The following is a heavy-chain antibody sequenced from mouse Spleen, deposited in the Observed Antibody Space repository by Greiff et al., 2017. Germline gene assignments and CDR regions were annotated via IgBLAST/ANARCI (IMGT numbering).Heavy chain of an antibody. CDR3: ARHGNYGSRHYYAMDY. Sequence: EVKLVESGGGLVKPGGSLKLSCAASGFTFSSYAMSWVRQTPEKRLEWVATLSSGGSYTYYPDSVKGRFTRSRDNAKNTLYLQMSSLRSEDTAMYYCARHGNYGSRHYYAMDYWGQGTSVTVSS. V-gene: IGHV5-9-3*01. D-gene: IGHD1-1*01. CDR2: LSSGGSYT. CDR1: GFTFSSYA. J-gene: IGHJ4*01.